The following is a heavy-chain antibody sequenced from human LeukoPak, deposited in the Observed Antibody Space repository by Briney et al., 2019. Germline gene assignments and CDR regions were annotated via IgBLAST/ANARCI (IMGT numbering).Heavy chain of an antibody. CDR1: GGSLSSSNYY. CDR3: ARQRRGGYSFHFDY. J-gene: IGHJ4*02. CDR2: IYYSGTT. V-gene: IGHV4-39*01. Sequence: SETLSLTCTVSGGSLSSSNYYWGWIRQPPGKGLEWIATIYYSGTTYYNPSLKSRVTISVDTSKNQFSLKLSSVTAADTAVYYCARQRRGGYSFHFDYWGQGTLVTVSS. D-gene: IGHD4-11*01.